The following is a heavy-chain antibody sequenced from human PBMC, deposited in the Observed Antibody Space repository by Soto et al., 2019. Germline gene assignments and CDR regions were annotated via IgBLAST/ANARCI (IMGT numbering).Heavy chain of an antibody. V-gene: IGHV3-23*01. Sequence: PGGSLRLSCAASGFTFDYYAMSWVRQAPGKGLEWVSTFSGSGGGAYYADSVKGRSTISRDNSKNTLYLQMSSLRADDTAVYFCAKDRSNSPYYYYGLDVWGQGTTVTVSS. CDR1: GFTFDYYA. CDR2: FSGSGGGA. CDR3: AKDRSNSPYYYYGLDV. J-gene: IGHJ6*02. D-gene: IGHD6-13*01.